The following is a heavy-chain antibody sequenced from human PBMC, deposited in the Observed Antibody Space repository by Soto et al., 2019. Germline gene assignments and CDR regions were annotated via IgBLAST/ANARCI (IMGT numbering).Heavy chain of an antibody. Sequence: QITLKESGPTLVKPTQTLTLTCTFSGFSLTARGVGVGWIRQPPGKALEWLALIYWDDDERYTPSLRSRLTITNETSKNQVVLTMANMDPVDTATYYCAHRGFFDSGHRNWFNPWGQGTLVTVSS. CDR3: AHRGFFDSGHRNWFNP. V-gene: IGHV2-5*02. CDR2: IYWDDDE. CDR1: GFSLTARGVG. D-gene: IGHD4-17*01. J-gene: IGHJ5*01.